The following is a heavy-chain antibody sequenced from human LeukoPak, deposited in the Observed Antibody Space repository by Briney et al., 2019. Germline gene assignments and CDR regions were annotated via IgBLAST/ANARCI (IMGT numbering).Heavy chain of an antibody. J-gene: IGHJ6*02. CDR1: GFAFSTYA. Sequence: GGSLRLSCAASGFAFSTYATHWVRQAPGKGREWGAVISYDGTNKYYGASVKGRFTISRDNSKNTLYLQMNSLRGEDTAVYYCARDRGGATSTYYYYGLDVWGQGTTVTVSS. CDR2: ISYDGTNK. D-gene: IGHD2-2*01. CDR3: ARDRGGATSTYYYYGLDV. V-gene: IGHV3-30-3*01.